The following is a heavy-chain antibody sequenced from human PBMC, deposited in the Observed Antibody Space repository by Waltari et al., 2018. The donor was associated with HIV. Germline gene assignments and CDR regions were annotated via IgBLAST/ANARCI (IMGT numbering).Heavy chain of an antibody. D-gene: IGHD6-13*01. CDR1: GFTVVSVY. CDR2: IHRSGGT. V-gene: IGHV3-53*01. Sequence: EVQLVESGGGLIQPGGSLRRSCAASGFTVVSVYMSWVRQAPGKGLEWVSVIHRSGGTNYADSVKGRFTISRDNSKNTLYLQMNSLGAEDTAVYYCARDTTVVGTRYFDYWGRGTLVTVSS. J-gene: IGHJ4*02. CDR3: ARDTTVVGTRYFDY.